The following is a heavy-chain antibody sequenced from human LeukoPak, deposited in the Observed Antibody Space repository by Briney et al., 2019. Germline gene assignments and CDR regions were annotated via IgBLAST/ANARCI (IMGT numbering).Heavy chain of an antibody. D-gene: IGHD3-22*01. V-gene: IGHV1-46*01. CDR1: GYTFTSYY. J-gene: IGHJ3*02. CDR2: IIPSGGSA. Sequence: ASVKVSCKASGYTFTSYYMHWVRQAPGEGLEWMGIIIPSGGSASYAQKFQGRVTMTRDTSTSTVYMELSSLRSEDTAVYYCARTLYYYDSSAYYPGAFDIWGQGTMVTVYS. CDR3: ARTLYYYDSSAYYPGAFDI.